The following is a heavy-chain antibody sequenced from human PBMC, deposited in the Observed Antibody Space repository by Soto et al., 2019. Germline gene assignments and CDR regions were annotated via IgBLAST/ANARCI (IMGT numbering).Heavy chain of an antibody. CDR3: VRDQDTYGKAVFAS. CDR1: GFTFSSYS. Sequence: GGSLRLSCAASGFTFSSYSMNWVRQAPGKGLEWVSYISSSRSTIYYADSVKGRFSISRDNAKNSVYLQMNSLRAEDTALYYCVRDQDTYGKAVFASWGQGTLVTVSS. D-gene: IGHD2-21*01. V-gene: IGHV3-48*04. CDR2: ISSSRSTI. J-gene: IGHJ5*02.